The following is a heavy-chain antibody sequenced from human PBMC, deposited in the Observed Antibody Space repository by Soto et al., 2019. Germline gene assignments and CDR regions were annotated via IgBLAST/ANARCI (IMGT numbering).Heavy chain of an antibody. CDR3: ARESVKPAAMHNWFDP. CDR1: GFTFSSYS. J-gene: IGHJ5*02. D-gene: IGHD2-2*01. CDR2: ISSSSSYI. V-gene: IGHV3-21*01. Sequence: GGSLRLSCAASGFTFSSYSMNWVRQAPGKGLEWVSSISSSSSYIYYADSVKGRFTISRDNAKNSLYLQMNSLRAEDTAVYYCARESVKPAAMHNWFDPWGQGTLVTVSS.